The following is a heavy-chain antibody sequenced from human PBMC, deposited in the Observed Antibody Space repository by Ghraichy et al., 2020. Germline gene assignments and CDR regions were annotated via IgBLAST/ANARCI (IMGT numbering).Heavy chain of an antibody. CDR1: GDSMNNYY. CDR2: IYYSGTT. V-gene: IGHV4-59*08. Sequence: SETLSLTCTVSGDSMNNYYWSWIRQPPGKGLEWIGYIYYSGTTKYDPSFRSRVTMSVDTSKNQFSLKLNSVTAADTAIYFCAILARLRTVIMSAELGYHAMDVSGKGTTVSVSS. J-gene: IGHJ6*04. D-gene: IGHD1-26*01. CDR3: AILARLRTVIMSAELGYHAMDV.